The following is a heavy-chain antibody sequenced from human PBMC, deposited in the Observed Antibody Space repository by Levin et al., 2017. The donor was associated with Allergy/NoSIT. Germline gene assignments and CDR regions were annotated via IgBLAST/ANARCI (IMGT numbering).Heavy chain of an antibody. Sequence: GGSLRLSCAASGLTFTTYSVHWVRQAPGKGLDWVSSITSNGRHIYSADSVKGRFTISRDNAKNSVYLQMDSLSADDTAVYYCARDPSDTVMVNNYFYGLDVWGQGTTVIVSS. CDR3: ARDPSDTVMVNNYFYGLDV. CDR2: ITSNGRHI. CDR1: GLTFTTYS. V-gene: IGHV3-21*01. J-gene: IGHJ6*02. D-gene: IGHD5-18*01.